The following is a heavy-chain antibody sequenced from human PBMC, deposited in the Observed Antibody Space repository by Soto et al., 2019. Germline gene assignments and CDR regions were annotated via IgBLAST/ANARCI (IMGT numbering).Heavy chain of an antibody. J-gene: IGHJ4*02. CDR2: IWYDGSST. CDR3: ARGYDSGGYRYHFDS. D-gene: IGHD3-22*01. V-gene: IGHV3-33*01. CDR1: GFTFSAYG. Sequence: GGSLRLSCAASGFTFSAYGMHWVRQAPGKGLEWVAVIWYDGSSTYYADSVKGRFTISRDNSKNTLYLLMNSLRAEDTAVYYCARGYDSGGYRYHFDSWGQGTLVTVSS.